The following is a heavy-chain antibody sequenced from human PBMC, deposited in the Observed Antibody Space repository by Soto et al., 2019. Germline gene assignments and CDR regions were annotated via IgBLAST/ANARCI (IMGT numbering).Heavy chain of an antibody. CDR1: GYTLTELS. CDR2: FDPEDGET. Sequence: ASVKVSCKVSGYTLTELSMHCVRQAPGKGLEWMGGFDPEDGETIYAQKFQGRVTMTEDTSTDTAYMELSSLRSEDTAVYYCATYCSSTSCYLLGYYYYGIDVCGQGTTVTV. D-gene: IGHD2-2*01. V-gene: IGHV1-24*01. J-gene: IGHJ6*02. CDR3: ATYCSSTSCYLLGYYYYGIDV.